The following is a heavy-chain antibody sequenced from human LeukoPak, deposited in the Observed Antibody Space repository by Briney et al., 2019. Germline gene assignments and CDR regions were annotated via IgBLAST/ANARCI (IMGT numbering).Heavy chain of an antibody. J-gene: IGHJ4*02. Sequence: GGSLRLSCAASGFTFDDYAMHWVRQAPGKGLEWVSLISWDGGSTYYADSVKGRFTISRDNSKNSLYLQMNSLRAEDTALYYCARGLGGSGSDFDYWGQGTLVTVSS. V-gene: IGHV3-43D*03. CDR2: ISWDGGST. CDR3: ARGLGGSGSDFDY. D-gene: IGHD1-26*01. CDR1: GFTFDDYA.